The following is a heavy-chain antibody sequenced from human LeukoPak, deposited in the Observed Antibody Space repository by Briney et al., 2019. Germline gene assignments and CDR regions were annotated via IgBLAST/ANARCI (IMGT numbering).Heavy chain of an antibody. D-gene: IGHD6-19*01. CDR3: SGPLTSGWHLPDY. CDR1: GFTFSSYW. CDR2: ISSSLGAI. V-gene: IGHV3-48*04. J-gene: IGHJ4*02. Sequence: GGSLRLSCAASGFTFSSYWMSWVRQAPGKGLEWVSYISSSLGAIYYADSVKGRFTISRDNAKNSLYLQMNSLGAEDTAVYYCSGPLTSGWHLPDYWGQGTLVTVSS.